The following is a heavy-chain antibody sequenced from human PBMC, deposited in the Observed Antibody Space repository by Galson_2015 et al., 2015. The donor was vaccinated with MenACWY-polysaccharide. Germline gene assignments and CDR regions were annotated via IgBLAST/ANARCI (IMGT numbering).Heavy chain of an antibody. CDR2: MNPNSGNT. Sequence: SVKVSCKASGYTFTSYDISRVRQATGQGLEWMGWMNPNSGNTGYAQKFQGRVTMTRNTSISTAYMELSSLRSEDTAVYYCARVSTHYYYYGMDVWGQGTTVTVSS. CDR3: ARVSTHYYYYGMDV. CDR1: GYTFTSYD. V-gene: IGHV1-8*01. J-gene: IGHJ6*02.